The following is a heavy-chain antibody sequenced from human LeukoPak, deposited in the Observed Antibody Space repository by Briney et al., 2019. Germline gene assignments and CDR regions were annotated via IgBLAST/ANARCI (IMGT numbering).Heavy chain of an antibody. CDR3: ARGSNMATHDY. V-gene: IGHV1-18*01. CDR2: ISAYNGHT. CDR1: GYTFTSYG. Sequence: ASVKVSCKASGYTFTSYGIGWVRQAPGQGLEWLGWISAYNGHTNYIQKLQGRVTMTTDTSTSTAYMELRSLRSDDTAVYYCARGSNMATHDYWGQGTLVTVSS. D-gene: IGHD5-24*01. J-gene: IGHJ4*02.